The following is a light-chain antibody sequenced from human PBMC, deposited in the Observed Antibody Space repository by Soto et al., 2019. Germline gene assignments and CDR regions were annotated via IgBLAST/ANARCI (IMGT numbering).Light chain of an antibody. V-gene: IGKV1-5*03. Sequence: DIPMTQSPATLSASVGDRVTIPCRASQSISSWLAWYQQKPGKAPKLLIYKASSLESGVPSRFSGSGSGTEFTLTISSLQPDDFATYYCQQYNSLWTFGQGTKVDIK. CDR3: QQYNSLWT. J-gene: IGKJ1*01. CDR2: KAS. CDR1: QSISSW.